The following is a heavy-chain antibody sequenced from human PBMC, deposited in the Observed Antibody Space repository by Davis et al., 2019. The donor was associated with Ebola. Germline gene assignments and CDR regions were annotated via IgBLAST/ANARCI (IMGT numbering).Heavy chain of an antibody. CDR1: GYTFISFD. Sequence: ASVKVSCKTSGYTFISFDINWVRQATGQGLEWMGRINPNSGNTNYAQNLQGRVTVTTDTSTSTAYMELTSLTSDDTAVYYCARTYRGAAQRKYYPMDVWGQGTTVTVSS. D-gene: IGHD1-26*01. V-gene: IGHV1-18*01. CDR2: INPNSGNT. J-gene: IGHJ6*02. CDR3: ARTYRGAAQRKYYPMDV.